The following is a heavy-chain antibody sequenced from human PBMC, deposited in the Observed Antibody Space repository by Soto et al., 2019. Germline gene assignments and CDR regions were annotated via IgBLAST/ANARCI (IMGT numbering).Heavy chain of an antibody. CDR1: GYSFPNFW. CDR3: ARSYYYDSSGYYYARFDAFDI. Sequence: PGESLKISCKGFGYSFPNFWIAWVRQMPGKGLEYMGVINPEDSDVKYGPAFQGQVTISADKSISTAYLQWSSLKASDTAMYYCARSYYYDSSGYYYARFDAFDIWGQGTMVT. J-gene: IGHJ3*02. V-gene: IGHV5-51*01. CDR2: INPEDSDV. D-gene: IGHD3-22*01.